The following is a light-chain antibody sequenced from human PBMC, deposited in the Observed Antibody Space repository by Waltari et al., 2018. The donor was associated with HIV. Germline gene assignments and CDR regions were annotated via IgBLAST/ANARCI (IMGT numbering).Light chain of an antibody. CDR3: AAWDDNRNAVV. J-gene: IGLJ2*01. CDR1: RSNIGSNT. CDR2: SNN. Sequence: QSVLTQPPSASGTPGQRVAISCSGSRSNIGSNTITWYQQHSGTAPKLLINSNNQRPSGVPDRFSGSKSGTSGSLAISGLQSEDEADYYCAAWDDNRNAVVFGGGTKLTVL. V-gene: IGLV1-44*01.